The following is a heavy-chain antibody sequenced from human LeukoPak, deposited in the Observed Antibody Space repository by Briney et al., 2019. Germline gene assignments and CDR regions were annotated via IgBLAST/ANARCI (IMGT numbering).Heavy chain of an antibody. V-gene: IGHV3-53*01. J-gene: IGHJ4*02. Sequence: GGSLRLSCAASGFTVSSNYMSWVRQAPGKGLEWVSVIYSGGSTYYADSVKGRFTISRDNSKNTLYLQMNSLRAGDTAVYYCARSRDGYNDYWGQGTLVTVSS. D-gene: IGHD5-24*01. CDR2: IYSGGST. CDR1: GFTVSSNY. CDR3: ARSRDGYNDY.